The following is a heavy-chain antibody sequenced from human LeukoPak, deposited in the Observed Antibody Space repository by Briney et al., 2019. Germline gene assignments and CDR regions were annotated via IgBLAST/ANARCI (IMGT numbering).Heavy chain of an antibody. CDR1: GYGFTSYW. D-gene: IGHD1-26*01. J-gene: IGHJ4*02. CDR3: ARRRSGSYGPVYYFDY. CDR2: IYPGDSDT. Sequence: GESLKISCKGSGYGFTSYWIGWVRQMPGKGLEWMGIIYPGDSDTRYSPSFQGQVTISADKSISTAYLQWSSLKASDTAMYYCARRRSGSYGPVYYFDYWGQGTLVTVSS. V-gene: IGHV5-51*01.